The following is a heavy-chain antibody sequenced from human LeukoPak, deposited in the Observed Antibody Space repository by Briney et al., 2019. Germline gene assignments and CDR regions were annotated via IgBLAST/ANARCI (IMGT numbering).Heavy chain of an antibody. D-gene: IGHD3-10*01. CDR1: GFTFSGYS. CDR3: ARDLMVRGVMIYYGMDV. J-gene: IGHJ6*04. CDR2: ISSSSSYI. Sequence: PGGSLRLSCAASGFTFSGYSMNWVRQAPGKGLEWVSSISSSSSYIYYADSVKGRFTISRDNAKNSLYLQMNSLRAEDTAVYYCARDLMVRGVMIYYGMDVWGKGTTVTVSS. V-gene: IGHV3-21*01.